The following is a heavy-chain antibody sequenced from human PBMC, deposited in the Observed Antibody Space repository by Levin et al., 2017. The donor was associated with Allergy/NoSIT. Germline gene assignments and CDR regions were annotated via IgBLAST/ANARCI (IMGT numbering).Heavy chain of an antibody. V-gene: IGHV3-13*01. CDR1: GFTFSTYD. CDR3: AREGFGDFGVWDGMDV. Sequence: GESLKISCEASGFTFSTYDMHWVRQVTGKGLEWVSAIGTASDTYYADSVKGRFTTSRENAKNSLYLQMDSLEAGDTGVYYCAREGFGDFGVWDGMDVWGQGTTVIVSS. D-gene: IGHD3-16*01. J-gene: IGHJ6*02. CDR2: IGTASDT.